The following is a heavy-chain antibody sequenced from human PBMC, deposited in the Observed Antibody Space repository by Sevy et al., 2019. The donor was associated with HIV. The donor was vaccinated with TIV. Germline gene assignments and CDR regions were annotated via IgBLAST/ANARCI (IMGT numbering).Heavy chain of an antibody. CDR2: INHRGST. CDR3: ARGRIAAAGTDYGMDV. CDR1: GGSFSGYY. Sequence: SETLSLTCAVYGGSFSGYYWSWIRQPPGKGLEWIGEINHRGSTNYNPSLKSRVTISVDTSKNQFSLKLSSVTAADTAVYYCARGRIAAAGTDYGMDVWGQGTTVTVSS. V-gene: IGHV4-34*01. D-gene: IGHD6-13*01. J-gene: IGHJ6*02.